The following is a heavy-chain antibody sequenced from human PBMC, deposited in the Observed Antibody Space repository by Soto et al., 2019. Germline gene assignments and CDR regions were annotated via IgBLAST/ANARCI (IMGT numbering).Heavy chain of an antibody. D-gene: IGHD7-27*01. CDR3: AKDLLGPGRAYGMDV. CDR2: ISYDGSNK. CDR1: GFTFSSYG. J-gene: IGHJ6*02. Sequence: QVQLVESGGGVVQPGRSLRLSCAASGFTFSSYGMHWVRQAPGKGLEWVAVISYDGSNKYYADSVKGRFTISRDNSKNPLYLQMNSLGAEDTAVYYCAKDLLGPGRAYGMDVWGQGTTVTVSS. V-gene: IGHV3-30*18.